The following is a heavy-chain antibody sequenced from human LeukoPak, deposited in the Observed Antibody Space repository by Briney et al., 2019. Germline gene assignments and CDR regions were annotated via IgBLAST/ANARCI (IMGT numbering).Heavy chain of an antibody. J-gene: IGHJ4*02. CDR1: GGSISSYY. CDR3: ARGEKLGYCSGGSCYLLAFDY. CDR2: IYTSGST. Sequence: PSETLSLACTVSGGSISSYYWSWIRQPAGKGLERIGRIYTSGSTNYNPSLKSRVTMSVDTSKNQFSLKLSSVTAADTAVYYCARGEKLGYCSGGSCYLLAFDYWGQGTLVTVSS. V-gene: IGHV4-4*07. D-gene: IGHD2-15*01.